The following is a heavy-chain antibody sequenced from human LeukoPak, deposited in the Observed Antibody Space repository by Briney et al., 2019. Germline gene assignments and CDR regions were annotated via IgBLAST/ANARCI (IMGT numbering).Heavy chain of an antibody. V-gene: IGHV4-34*01. Sequence: SETLSLTCAVYGGSFSGYYWSWIRQPPGKGLGWIGEINHSGSTNYNPSLKSRVTISVDTSKNQFSLKLSSVTAADTAVYYCARGGYDFWYYYYYMDVWGKGTTVTVSS. CDR2: INHSGST. CDR1: GGSFSGYY. CDR3: ARGGYDFWYYYYYMDV. D-gene: IGHD5-12*01. J-gene: IGHJ6*03.